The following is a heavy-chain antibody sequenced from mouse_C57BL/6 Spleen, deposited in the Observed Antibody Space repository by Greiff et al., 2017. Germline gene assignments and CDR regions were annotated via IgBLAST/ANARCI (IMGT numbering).Heavy chain of an antibody. V-gene: IGHV1-82*01. CDR1: GYAFSSSW. CDR2: IYPGDGDT. J-gene: IGHJ2*01. CDR3: ARYGYYGSSFDY. D-gene: IGHD1-1*01. Sequence: QVQLKESGPELVKPGASVKISCKASGYAFSSSWMNWVKQRPGKGLEWIGRIYPGDGDTNYNGKFKGKATLTADKSSSTAYMQLSSLTSEDSAVYFCARYGYYGSSFDYWGQGTTLTVSS.